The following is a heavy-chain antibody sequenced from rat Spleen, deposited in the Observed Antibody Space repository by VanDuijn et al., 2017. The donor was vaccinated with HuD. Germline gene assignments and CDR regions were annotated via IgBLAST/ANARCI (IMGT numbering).Heavy chain of an antibody. Sequence: EVQLQESGPGLVKPSQSLSLTCSVTGYSITSSYWMYWIRQSPGKGLEWVSSIDLDGGSTFYADSVKGRFSISRDNAENTVYLHMHSLRSEDTANYYCVKDRVGGYAFDYWGQGVMVTVSS. CDR3: VKDRVGGYAFDY. V-gene: IGHV5-58*01. CDR1: GYSITSSYW. CDR2: IDLDGGST. J-gene: IGHJ2*01. D-gene: IGHD1-11*01.